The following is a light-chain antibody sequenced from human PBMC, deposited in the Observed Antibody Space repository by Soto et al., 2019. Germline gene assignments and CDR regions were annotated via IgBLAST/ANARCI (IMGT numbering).Light chain of an antibody. CDR3: QSYDSSPSGSV. V-gene: IGLV1-40*01. CDR1: SSNIGAGYE. CDR2: DNS. J-gene: IGLJ1*01. Sequence: QSVLTQPPSVSGAPGQRVTISCTGSSSNIGAGYEVHWYQQVPGTAPKLLIYDNSNRPSGVPDRFSGSKSGTSASLAITGLQAEDEADYYCQSYDSSPSGSVLGTGPKATV.